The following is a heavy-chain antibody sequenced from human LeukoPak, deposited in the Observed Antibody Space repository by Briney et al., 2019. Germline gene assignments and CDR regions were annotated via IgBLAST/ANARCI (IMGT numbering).Heavy chain of an antibody. V-gene: IGHV3-53*01. CDR3: ARLRRGY. CDR2: IKSDGTT. Sequence: PGGSLRLSCAASGLTVSSNHMSWVRQAPGKGLEWVSLIKSDGTTEYADPVKGRFTIPRDNSKNTLFLQMNSLRVEDTAVYYCARLRRGYWGRGTPVTVSS. CDR1: GLTVSSNH. J-gene: IGHJ4*02.